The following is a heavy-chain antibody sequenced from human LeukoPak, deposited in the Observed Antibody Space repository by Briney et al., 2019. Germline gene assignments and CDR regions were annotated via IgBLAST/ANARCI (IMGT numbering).Heavy chain of an antibody. D-gene: IGHD3-3*01. Sequence: GGSLRLSCAASGFTFSGYAMSWVRQAPGKGLEWVSYISGSGTGTHYADSVTGRFTISRDNSKDTLYLQMNSLRAEDTAVYYCAKGYDFWSGGIDYWGQGTLVTVSS. CDR3: AKGYDFWSGGIDY. J-gene: IGHJ4*02. CDR1: GFTFSGYA. V-gene: IGHV3-23*01. CDR2: ISGSGTGT.